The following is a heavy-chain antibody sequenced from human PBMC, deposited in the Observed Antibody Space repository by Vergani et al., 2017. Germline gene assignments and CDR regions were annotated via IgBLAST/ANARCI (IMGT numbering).Heavy chain of an antibody. D-gene: IGHD3-22*01. CDR3: ATSKWGYYDSSAFDI. Sequence: QVQLQESGPGLVKPSETLSLTCTVSGGPISSYYWSWIRQPPGKGLEWIGYIYYSGSTNYNPSLKSRVTISVDTSKNQFSLKLSSVTAADTAVYCCATSKWGYYDSSAFDIWGQGTMVTVSS. CDR2: IYYSGST. J-gene: IGHJ3*02. CDR1: GGPISSYY. V-gene: IGHV4-59*01.